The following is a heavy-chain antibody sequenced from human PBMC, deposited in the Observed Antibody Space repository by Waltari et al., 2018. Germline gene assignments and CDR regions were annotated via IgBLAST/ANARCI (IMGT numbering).Heavy chain of an antibody. CDR2: IYSSGTT. D-gene: IGHD2-15*01. J-gene: IGHJ3*02. CDR3: ARDRYCSGGSCYGGGGAFDI. Sequence: QVQLQESGPGLVKPSETLSLTCTVSGGSISSYYWSWIRQPPWKGLEWIGYIYSSGTTNNNPSLKSRVTISVDTSKNQFSLKLSSVTAADTAVYYCARDRYCSGGSCYGGGGAFDIWGQGTMVTVSS. CDR1: GGSISSYY. V-gene: IGHV4-59*01.